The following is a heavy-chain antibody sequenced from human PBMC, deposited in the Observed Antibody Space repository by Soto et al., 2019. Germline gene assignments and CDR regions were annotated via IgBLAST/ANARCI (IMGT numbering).Heavy chain of an antibody. Sequence: SVKVSCKASGGTFSSYAISWVRQAPGQGLEWMGGIIPIFGTANYAQKFQGRVTITADESTSTAYMELSSLRSEDTAVYYCARGRKAMIVGLGPANDAFDIWGQGTMVTVS. CDR2: IIPIFGTA. CDR1: GGTFSSYA. V-gene: IGHV1-69*13. CDR3: ARGRKAMIVGLGPANDAFDI. D-gene: IGHD3-22*01. J-gene: IGHJ3*02.